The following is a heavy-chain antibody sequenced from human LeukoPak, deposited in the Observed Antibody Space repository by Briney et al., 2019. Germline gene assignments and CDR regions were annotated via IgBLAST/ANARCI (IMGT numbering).Heavy chain of an antibody. CDR1: GFTFSSYA. J-gene: IGHJ6*02. D-gene: IGHD1-26*01. CDR2: ISSNGGST. CDR3: VKAVGAKGDYYYYYGMDV. V-gene: IGHV3-64D*09. Sequence: GGSLRLSCSASGFTFSSYAMHWVRQAPGKGLEYVSAISSNGGSTYYADSVKGRFTISRDNSKNTLYLQMSSLRAEDTAVYYCVKAVGAKGDYYYYYGMDVWAKGPRSPSP.